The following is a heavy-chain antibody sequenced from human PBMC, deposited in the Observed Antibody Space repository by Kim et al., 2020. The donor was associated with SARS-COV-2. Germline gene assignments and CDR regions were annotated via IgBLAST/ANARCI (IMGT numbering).Heavy chain of an antibody. D-gene: IGHD1-26*01. V-gene: IGHV3-9*01. J-gene: IGHJ4*02. CDR3: AKVPRKLELLWGLGD. CDR2: ISWNSGSI. Sequence: GGSLRLSCAASGFTFGDYAMHWVRQAPGKGLEWVSGISWNSGSIGYADSVKGRFTISRDNAKNSLYLQMNSLRAEDTALYYCAKVPRKLELLWGLGDWGQGTLVTVSS. CDR1: GFTFGDYA.